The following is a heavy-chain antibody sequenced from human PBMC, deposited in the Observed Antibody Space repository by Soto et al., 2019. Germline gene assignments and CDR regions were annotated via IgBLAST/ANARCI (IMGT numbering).Heavy chain of an antibody. D-gene: IGHD3-3*01. CDR1: CYAFTSYG. CDR2: ISAYNGNT. Sequence: SVKDSCKAFCYAFTSYGISWVRQAPGQGLEWMGWISAYNGNTNCAQKLQGRVTMTTDTSTSTAYMELRSLRSDDMAVYYCARDRATIFGVVLYGMDVWGQGTTVTVSS. CDR3: ARDRATIFGVVLYGMDV. V-gene: IGHV1-18*03. J-gene: IGHJ6*02.